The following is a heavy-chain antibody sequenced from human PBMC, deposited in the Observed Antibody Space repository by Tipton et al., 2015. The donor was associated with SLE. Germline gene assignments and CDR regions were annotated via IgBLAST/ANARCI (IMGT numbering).Heavy chain of an antibody. D-gene: IGHD6-19*01. V-gene: IGHV4-59*01. CDR2: IRDSGDS. J-gene: IGHJ2*01. Sequence: TLSLTCTVSGDSLGGSYWSWIRQSPGKGLEWIAYIRDSGDSDYNPSLKSRASVSMDTSKSQFSLSLTSVTAADSAVYFCARDRAGYTSGWYWYLDLWGRGARVTVSS. CDR3: ARDRAGYTSGWYWYLDL. CDR1: GDSLGGSY.